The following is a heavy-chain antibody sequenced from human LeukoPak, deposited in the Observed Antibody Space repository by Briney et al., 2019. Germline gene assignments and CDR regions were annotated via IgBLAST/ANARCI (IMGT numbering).Heavy chain of an antibody. V-gene: IGHV1-46*01. CDR3: ARDLIRDPRFDP. J-gene: IGHJ5*02. Sequence: ASVKVSCKASGYTFTSYYMHWVRQAPGQGLEWMGIINPSGGSTSYAQKFQGRVTMTRDTSTSTVCMELSSLRSEDTAVYYCARDLIRDPRFDPWGQGTLVTVSS. CDR1: GYTFTSYY. D-gene: IGHD3-10*01. CDR2: INPSGGST.